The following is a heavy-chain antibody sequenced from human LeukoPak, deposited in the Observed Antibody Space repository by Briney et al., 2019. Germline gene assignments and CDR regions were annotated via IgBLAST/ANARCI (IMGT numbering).Heavy chain of an antibody. D-gene: IGHD2-15*01. Sequence: SETLSLTCTVSGYSIAHGFFWAWIRQPPGGELEWIGSLYHNGTTYYNTSLKSRISTSVDTSKNQFSLKLRLVTAADTAVYYCARVEVPRDINDWYFDLWGRGTLVTVSS. CDR1: GYSIAHGFF. J-gene: IGHJ2*01. V-gene: IGHV4-38-2*02. CDR2: LYHNGTT. CDR3: ARVEVPRDINDWYFDL.